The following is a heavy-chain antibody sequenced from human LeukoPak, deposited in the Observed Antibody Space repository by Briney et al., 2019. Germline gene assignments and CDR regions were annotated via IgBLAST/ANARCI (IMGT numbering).Heavy chain of an antibody. CDR3: ARGTGGNALVIDY. CDR1: GGTFSSYA. D-gene: IGHD4-23*01. CDR2: IIPIFGTA. V-gene: IGHV1-69*05. J-gene: IGHJ4*02. Sequence: ASVKVSCKASGGTFSSYANSWVRQAPGQGLEWMGRIIPIFGTANYAQKFQGRVTITTDESTSTAYMELSSLRSEDTAVYYCARGTGGNALVIDYWGQGTLVTVSS.